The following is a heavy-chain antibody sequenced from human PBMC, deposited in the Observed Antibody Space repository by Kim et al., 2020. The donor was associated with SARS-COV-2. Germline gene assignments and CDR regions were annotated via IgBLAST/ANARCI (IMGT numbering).Heavy chain of an antibody. J-gene: IGHJ3*02. CDR1: GGTFSSYA. Sequence: SVKVSCKASGGTFSSYAISWVRQAPGQGLEWMGRIIPILGIANYAQKFQGRVTITADKSTSTAYMELSSLRSEDTAVYYCASVQRPAAIPGGVDAFDIWGRGTMLTVSS. CDR2: IIPILGIA. V-gene: IGHV1-69*04. D-gene: IGHD2-2*02. CDR3: ASVQRPAAIPGGVDAFDI.